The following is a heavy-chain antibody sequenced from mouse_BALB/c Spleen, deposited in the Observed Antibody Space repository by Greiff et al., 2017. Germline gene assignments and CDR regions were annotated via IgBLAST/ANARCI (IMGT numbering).Heavy chain of an antibody. CDR3: AKIYYDYPYYAMDY. CDR1: GFSLTDYG. CDR2: ILGGGST. J-gene: IGHJ4*01. V-gene: IGHV2-6-5*01. Sequence: VQLQQSGPGLVAPSQSLSITCTVSGFSLTDYGVSWIRQPPGKGLEWLGVILGGGSTYYNSALKSRLSISKDNSKSQVFLKMNSLQTDDTAMYYCAKIYYDYPYYAMDYWGQGTSVTVSS. D-gene: IGHD2-4*01.